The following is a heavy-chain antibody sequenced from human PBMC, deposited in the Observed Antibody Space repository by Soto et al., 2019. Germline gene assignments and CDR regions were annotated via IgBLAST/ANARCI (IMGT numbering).Heavy chain of an antibody. CDR2: INPNSGGT. CDR1: GYTFTGYY. V-gene: IGHV1-2*02. Sequence: QVQLVQSGAEVKKPGASVKVSCKASGYTFTGYYMHWVRQAPGQGLEWMGWINPNSGGTNYAQECQGRVTMTRDTSISTAYMELSRLRSDDTAVYYCARDGVYSSGWYERGWFDPWGQGTLVTVSS. CDR3: ARDGVYSSGWYERGWFDP. D-gene: IGHD6-19*01. J-gene: IGHJ5*02.